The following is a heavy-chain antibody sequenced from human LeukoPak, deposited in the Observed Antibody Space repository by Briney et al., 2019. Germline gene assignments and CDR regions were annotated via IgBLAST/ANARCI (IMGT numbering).Heavy chain of an antibody. CDR2: ISGSGGST. V-gene: IGHV3-23*01. Sequence: GGSLRLSCAASGFTFSSCAMSWVRQAPGKGLEWVSGISGSGGSTYYADSVKGRFTISRDNSKNTLYLQMNSLRAEDTAIYYCAKFNGGYYWGASLADYWGQGTLVTVSS. D-gene: IGHD1-26*01. J-gene: IGHJ4*02. CDR3: AKFNGGYYWGASLADY. CDR1: GFTFSSCA.